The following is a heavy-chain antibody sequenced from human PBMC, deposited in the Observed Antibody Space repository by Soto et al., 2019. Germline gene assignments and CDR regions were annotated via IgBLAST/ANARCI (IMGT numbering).Heavy chain of an antibody. J-gene: IGHJ6*02. D-gene: IGHD2-15*01. Sequence: QVQLVQSGAEVKKPGASVKVSCKASGYTFTSYAMHWVRQAPGQRLEWMGWINAGNGNTKYSQKFQGRVTITRDTSASTAYMELSSLRSEDTAVYYCARMRRVMVAVRDYYYYCMDVWGQGTTVTVSS. V-gene: IGHV1-3*01. CDR1: GYTFTSYA. CDR2: INAGNGNT. CDR3: ARMRRVMVAVRDYYYYCMDV.